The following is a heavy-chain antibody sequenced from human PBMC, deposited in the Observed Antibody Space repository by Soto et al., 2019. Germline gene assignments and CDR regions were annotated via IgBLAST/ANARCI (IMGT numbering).Heavy chain of an antibody. CDR3: VPLCRYCSTTTPS. D-gene: IGHD2-2*01. Sequence: GGSLRLSCAASGFTFSTYAMSWVRQAPRKGLEWVSAISGNGGDYTYYTDSVKGRFTISRDTSKNTLYLQMNSLRAEDTAVYYCVPLCRYCSTTTPSWGQGTLVTVSS. V-gene: IGHV3-23*01. CDR2: ISGNGGDYT. CDR1: GFTFSTYA. J-gene: IGHJ4*02.